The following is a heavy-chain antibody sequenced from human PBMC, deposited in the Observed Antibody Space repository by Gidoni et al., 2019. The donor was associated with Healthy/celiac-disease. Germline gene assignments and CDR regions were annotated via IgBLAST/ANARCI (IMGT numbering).Heavy chain of an antibody. D-gene: IGHD3-10*01. Sequence: QVQLVQSGAEVKKPGASVKVSCKASGYTFTSYYMHWVRQAPGQGLEWMGIINPSGGSTSYAQKFQGRVTMTRDTSTSTVYMELSSLRSEDTAVYYCAREREVTMVRGGGGFDYWGQGTLVTVSS. CDR2: INPSGGST. CDR1: GYTFTSYY. V-gene: IGHV1-46*01. CDR3: AREREVTMVRGGGGFDY. J-gene: IGHJ4*02.